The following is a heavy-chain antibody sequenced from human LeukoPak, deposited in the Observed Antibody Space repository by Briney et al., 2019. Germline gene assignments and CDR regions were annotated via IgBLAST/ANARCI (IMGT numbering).Heavy chain of an antibody. D-gene: IGHD3-3*01. CDR1: GYSVSNGYY. V-gene: IGHV4-38-2*02. J-gene: IGHJ4*02. CDR2: ISHRGST. CDR3: ARGAEYYAIWRGYAGYSDY. Sequence: PSETLSLTCTVSGYSVSNGYYWGWIRQPPGKGLEWVGSISHRGSTYYNPSLRSRITISLDRSKQKFSLKLTSVTAADTAVYFCARGAEYYAIWRGYAGYSDYWGQGISVTVSS.